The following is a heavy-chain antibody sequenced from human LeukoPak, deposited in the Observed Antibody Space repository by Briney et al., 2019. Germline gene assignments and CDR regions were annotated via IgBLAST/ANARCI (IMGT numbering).Heavy chain of an antibody. CDR1: GGSINSYY. J-gene: IGHJ4*02. D-gene: IGHD4-17*01. V-gene: IGHV4-4*07. CDR3: AREYGDFDH. CDR2: ISNSGST. Sequence: PSETLPLTCTVSGGSINSYYWSWIRQPAGKGLEWIGRISNSGSTNYNPSLKSRVTMSVDTSKNQFSLKLNSVTAADTAMYYCAREYGDFDHWGQGTLVTVSS.